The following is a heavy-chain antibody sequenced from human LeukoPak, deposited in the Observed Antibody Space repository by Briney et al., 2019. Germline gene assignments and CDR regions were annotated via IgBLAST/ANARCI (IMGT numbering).Heavy chain of an antibody. CDR1: GFTFSSYG. V-gene: IGHV3-33*06. J-gene: IGHJ4*02. Sequence: PGRSLRLSCAASGFTFSSYGMHWVRQAPGKGLEWVAVIWYDGSNKYYADSVKGRFTISRDNSKNTLYLQVNSLRAEDTAVYYCAKEGSYFNYFDYWGQGTLVTVSS. D-gene: IGHD3-9*01. CDR2: IWYDGSNK. CDR3: AKEGSYFNYFDY.